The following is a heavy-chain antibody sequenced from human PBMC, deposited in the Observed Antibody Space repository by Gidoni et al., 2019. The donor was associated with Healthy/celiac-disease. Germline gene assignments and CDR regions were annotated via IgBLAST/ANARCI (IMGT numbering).Heavy chain of an antibody. CDR3: AREGGVYDILTRFDY. CDR2: INHSGST. CDR1: GGSFSGYY. V-gene: IGHV4-34*01. Sequence: QVQLQQWGAGLLKPSETLSLTCAVYGGSFSGYYWSWIRQPPGKGLEWIGEINHSGSTNYNPSLKSRVTISVDTSKNQFSLKLSSVTAADTAVYYCAREGGVYDILTRFDYWGQGTLVTVSS. D-gene: IGHD3-9*01. J-gene: IGHJ4*02.